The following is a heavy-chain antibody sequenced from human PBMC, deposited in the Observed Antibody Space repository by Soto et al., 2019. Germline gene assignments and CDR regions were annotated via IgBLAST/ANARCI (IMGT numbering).Heavy chain of an antibody. CDR2: MNPNSGET. CDR1: GYIFTNYN. Sequence: ASVKVSCKASGYIFTNYNINWVRQVPGQGLEWMGWMNPNSGETVHAQRFQGRVTMTRDTSMSTVFMELSSLRYEDTAFYYCARGGIVGALAXGFVVSGQGTAVTVSS. V-gene: IGHV1-8*01. CDR3: ARGGIVGALAXGFVV. J-gene: IGHJ6*02. D-gene: IGHD1-26*01.